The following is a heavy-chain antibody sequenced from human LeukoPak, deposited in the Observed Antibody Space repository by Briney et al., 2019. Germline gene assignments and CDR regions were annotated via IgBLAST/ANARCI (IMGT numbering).Heavy chain of an antibody. CDR1: GYTFTSYD. V-gene: IGHV1-8*01. J-gene: IGHJ6*02. D-gene: IGHD1-26*01. Sequence: ASVKVSCKASGYTFTSYDINWVRQATGQGLEWMGWMNPNSGNTGYAQRFQGRVTMTRNTSISTAYMELSSLRSEDTAVYYCARWVSGSFAEYGMDVWGQGTTVTVSS. CDR3: ARWVSGSFAEYGMDV. CDR2: MNPNSGNT.